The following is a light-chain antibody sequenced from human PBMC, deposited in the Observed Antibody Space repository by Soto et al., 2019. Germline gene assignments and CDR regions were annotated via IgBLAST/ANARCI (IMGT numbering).Light chain of an antibody. Sequence: TLSCRXSQSVSNNYLAWYQQKPGQAPRLLIYGASNRATGIPDRFSGSGSGTDFTLTISRLEPEDFAVYYCQQYGSSGTFGQGTKVDIK. J-gene: IGKJ1*01. CDR2: GAS. CDR3: QQYGSSGT. V-gene: IGKV3-20*01. CDR1: QSVSNNY.